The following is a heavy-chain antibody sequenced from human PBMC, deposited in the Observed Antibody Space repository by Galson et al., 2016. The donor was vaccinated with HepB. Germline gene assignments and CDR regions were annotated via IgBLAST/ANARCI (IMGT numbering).Heavy chain of an antibody. D-gene: IGHD2-2*01. Sequence: SLRLSCAVSGFTFNSYWMSWVRQAPGKGLEWVANINQDGSEKYYVDFVKGRFTISRDKAENSLYLQMNSLKAEDTAVYYCAREQVPPAWESYYYSYYYGLDVWGQGTTVTVSS. CDR2: INQDGSEK. V-gene: IGHV3-7*03. CDR1: GFTFNSYW. CDR3: AREQVPPAWESYYYSYYYGLDV. J-gene: IGHJ6*02.